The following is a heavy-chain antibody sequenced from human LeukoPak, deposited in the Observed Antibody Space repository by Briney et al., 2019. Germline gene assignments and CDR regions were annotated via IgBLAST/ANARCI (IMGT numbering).Heavy chain of an antibody. D-gene: IGHD2/OR15-2a*01. V-gene: IGHV1-69*05. CDR1: GGTFSSYA. J-gene: IGHJ4*02. CDR2: IIPIFGTV. Sequence: ASVKVSCKASGGTFSSYAISWVRQAPGQGLEWMGGIIPIFGTVNYAQKFQGRVTITTDESTSTAYMELSSLRSEDTAVYYCARSSRVSGPKRLYYFDCWGQGTLVTVSS. CDR3: ARSSRVSGPKRLYYFDC.